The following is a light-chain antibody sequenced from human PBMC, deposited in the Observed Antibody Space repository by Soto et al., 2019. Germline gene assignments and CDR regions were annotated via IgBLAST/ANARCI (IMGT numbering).Light chain of an antibody. CDR3: QQYGSSPPT. CDR1: QSGSSTY. J-gene: IGKJ5*01. V-gene: IGKV3-20*01. CDR2: DAS. Sequence: EIVLTQYPCTLSLSPGEIATLSCRASQSGSSTYLAWYQQKPGQAPRLLIYDASRRATGIPDRFSGSGSGTDFTLTISRLEPEDFAVYYCQQYGSSPPTFGQGTRLEIK.